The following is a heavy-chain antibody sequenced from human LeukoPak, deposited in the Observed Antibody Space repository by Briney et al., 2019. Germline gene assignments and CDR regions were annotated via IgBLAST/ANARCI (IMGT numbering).Heavy chain of an antibody. V-gene: IGHV3-15*01. CDR2: VKSKTNGGTT. J-gene: IGHJ4*02. CDR1: GFTFSNAW. CDR3: TKSDYAAFEY. D-gene: IGHD4-17*01. Sequence: GGSLRLSCADSGFTFSNAWMSWVRQAPGKGLEWVGRVKSKTNGGTTDYAAPVKGRFTISRDDSKNTLYLQMNSLKTGDTAVYYCTKSDYAAFEYWGQGALVTVSS.